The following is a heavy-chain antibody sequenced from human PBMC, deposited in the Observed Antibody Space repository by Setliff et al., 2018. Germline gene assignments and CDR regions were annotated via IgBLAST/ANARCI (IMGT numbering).Heavy chain of an antibody. CDR2: IYTSGII. CDR3: ARGLNTESWTPLY. Sequence: SETLSLTCTVSDGSISTYYWSWIRQPPGRGLEYIGYIYTSGIINYNPSLRSRVTMSVDRSRNQFSLTLRSVTAADMAVYYCARGLNTESWTPLYWSPGTLVTVSS. CDR1: DGSISTYY. V-gene: IGHV4-4*08. D-gene: IGHD2-15*01. J-gene: IGHJ4*02.